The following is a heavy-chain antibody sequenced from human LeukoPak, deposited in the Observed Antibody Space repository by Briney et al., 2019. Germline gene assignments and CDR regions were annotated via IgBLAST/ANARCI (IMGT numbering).Heavy chain of an antibody. CDR1: GLTLSTAW. Sequence: GGSLRLSCTASGLTLSTAWMSWVRQAPGKGLEWVGRIKSKTEGGTTDYAAPVKGRFTNSIDDSKNTLYLQMNSLTTGDTAVYYCAKYNIGWNFGSWGQGTLVTVSS. CDR3: AKYNIGWNFGS. J-gene: IGHJ4*02. D-gene: IGHD6-19*01. V-gene: IGHV3-15*01. CDR2: IKSKTEGGTT.